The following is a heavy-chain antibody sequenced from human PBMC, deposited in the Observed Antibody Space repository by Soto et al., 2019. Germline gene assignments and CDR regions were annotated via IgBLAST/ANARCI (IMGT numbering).Heavy chain of an antibody. D-gene: IGHD2-15*01. J-gene: IGHJ4*02. CDR2: SYFNGPT. V-gene: IGHV4-39*07. CDR3: AREGSGYLDY. CDR1: GKSISISTYY. Sequence: SEALSLTCTVFGKSISISTYYWGWIRQPPGKGLERGGNSYFNGPTYYNPSLKSRVTISVDTSKKQFSLKLSSVTAAYSGAYYCAREGSGYLDYWGQGTLVTVSS.